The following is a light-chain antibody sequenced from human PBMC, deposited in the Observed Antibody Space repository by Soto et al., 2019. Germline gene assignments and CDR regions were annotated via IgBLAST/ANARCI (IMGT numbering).Light chain of an antibody. CDR1: SSDVANYNY. CDR3: CSYAGTYTRV. V-gene: IGLV2-11*01. CDR2: DVN. Sequence: QSVLTQPRSVSGSPGQSVTISCTRTSSDVANYNYVSWYQQHPGKAPKLPIYDVNKRPSGVPYRFSGSKSGNTASLTISGLQADDEADYYCCSYAGTYTRVFGTGTKVTAL. J-gene: IGLJ1*01.